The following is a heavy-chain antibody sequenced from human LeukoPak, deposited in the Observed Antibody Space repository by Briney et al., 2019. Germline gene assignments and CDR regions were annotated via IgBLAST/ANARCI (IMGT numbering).Heavy chain of an antibody. CDR2: ISWDGGST. D-gene: IGHD1-26*01. J-gene: IGHJ4*02. Sequence: GGYLRLSCAASGFAFDDYTMHWVRQAPGKGLEWVSLISWDGGSTYYADSVKGRFTISRDNSKNSLYLQMNSLRTEDTALYYCAKDKGSGSYSFDYWGQGTLVTVSS. V-gene: IGHV3-43*01. CDR1: GFAFDDYT. CDR3: AKDKGSGSYSFDY.